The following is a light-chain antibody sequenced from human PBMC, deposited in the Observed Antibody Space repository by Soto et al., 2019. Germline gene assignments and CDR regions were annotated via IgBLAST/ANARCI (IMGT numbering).Light chain of an antibody. V-gene: IGLV2-14*01. J-gene: IGLJ1*01. CDR2: EVS. CDR1: SGDVGGYKF. CDR3: GSYTGNSYV. Sequence: QSVLTQPASVSGSPGQSITIYCTGTSGDVGGYKFVSWYQQHPGRAPKLMIYEVSNRPSGVSSRFSGSKSGNTASLTISGLQAEDEADYFCGSYTGNSYVFGNGKKVTVL.